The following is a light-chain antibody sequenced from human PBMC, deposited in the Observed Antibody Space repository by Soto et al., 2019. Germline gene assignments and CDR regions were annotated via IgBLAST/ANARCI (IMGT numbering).Light chain of an antibody. J-gene: IGLJ1*01. V-gene: IGLV2-14*01. Sequence: QSALTQPASVPGSPGQSITISCTGSSSDVGGYDYVSWYQQHPGKPPKLMIYDVSNRPSGVSDRFSGSKSGNTASLTISGLQAEDEADYYCSSYTSSSTSCVFGTGTKVTVL. CDR2: DVS. CDR3: SSYTSSSTSCV. CDR1: SSDVGGYDY.